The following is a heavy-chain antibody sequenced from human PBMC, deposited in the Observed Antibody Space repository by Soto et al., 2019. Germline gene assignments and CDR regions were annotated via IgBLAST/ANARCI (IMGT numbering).Heavy chain of an antibody. CDR3: ARDVARYCSSTSCPFDY. Sequence: EVQLLESGGGQVKPGGSLRLSCAASGFTFTSYSMNWVRQAPGKGLEWVSSISSSSSYIYYTDSLRGRFTISRDNAKNSLYLQMNSLRAEDTAVYYCARDVARYCSSTSCPFDYWGPGILVTVSS. V-gene: IGHV3-21*01. CDR1: GFTFTSYS. D-gene: IGHD2-2*01. J-gene: IGHJ4*02. CDR2: ISSSSSYI.